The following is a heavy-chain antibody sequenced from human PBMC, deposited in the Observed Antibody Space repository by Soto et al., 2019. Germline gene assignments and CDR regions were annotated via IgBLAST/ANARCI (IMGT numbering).Heavy chain of an antibody. J-gene: IGHJ4*02. D-gene: IGHD3-3*01. CDR1: GFTFSSYG. V-gene: IGHV3-33*01. Sequence: QVQLVESGGGAVQPGGSLRLSCAASGFTFSSYGMHWVRQAPGKGLEWVAIIWHDGGNKYYADSVKGRFTISRDNSKNTLFLQMDSLRVEDTAVYYCARDGNFWSGYPYYFDYWGQGTLVSVSS. CDR3: ARDGNFWSGYPYYFDY. CDR2: IWHDGGNK.